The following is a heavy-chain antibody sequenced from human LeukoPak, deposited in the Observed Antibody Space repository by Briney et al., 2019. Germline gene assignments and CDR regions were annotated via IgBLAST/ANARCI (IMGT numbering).Heavy chain of an antibody. J-gene: IGHJ4*02. V-gene: IGHV3-30*18. CDR1: GFTFSSYG. Sequence: GGSLRLSCAASGFTFSSYGMHWVRQAPGKGLEWVAVISYDGSNKYYADSVKGRFTISRDNSKNTLYLQMNSLRAEDKAVYYCAKAARIAAAAPLDYWGQGTLVTVSS. D-gene: IGHD6-13*01. CDR3: AKAARIAAAAPLDY. CDR2: ISYDGSNK.